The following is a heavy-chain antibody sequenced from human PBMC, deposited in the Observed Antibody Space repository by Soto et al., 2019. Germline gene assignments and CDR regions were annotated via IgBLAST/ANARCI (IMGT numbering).Heavy chain of an antibody. D-gene: IGHD3-10*01. CDR2: INPKSGGT. J-gene: IGHJ4*02. V-gene: IGHV1-2*02. Sequence: QVQLVQSGAEVKKPGASVKVSCKASGYTFTDYYIHWVRQAPGLGFEWVGWINPKSGGTKYAQRFQGRVTMTRDTSISTAYMELSRLRSDETAVYYCARWFAELLKPPYSGQGALVTASS. CDR3: ARWFAELLKPPY. CDR1: GYTFTDYY.